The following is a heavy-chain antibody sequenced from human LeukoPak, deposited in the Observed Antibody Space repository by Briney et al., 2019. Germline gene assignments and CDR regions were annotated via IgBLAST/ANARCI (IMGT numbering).Heavy chain of an antibody. CDR2: ISGSGGNT. D-gene: IGHD4-23*01. Sequence: GGSLRLSCAASGFTFSSYAMSWVRQAPGKGLEWVSGISGSGGNTYSADSVKGRFTISRDNTDSTLYLHMNSLRAEDTAVYYCAKDLTAVITKFYFDYWSQGTLVTVSS. J-gene: IGHJ4*02. V-gene: IGHV3-23*01. CDR3: AKDLTAVITKFYFDY. CDR1: GFTFSSYA.